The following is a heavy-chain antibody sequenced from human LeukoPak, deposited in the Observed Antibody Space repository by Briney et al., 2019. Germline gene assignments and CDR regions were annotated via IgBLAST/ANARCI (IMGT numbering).Heavy chain of an antibody. V-gene: IGHV3-13*01. CDR2: IGVAANT. D-gene: IGHD1-26*01. J-gene: IGHJ4*02. CDR3: ARQNTPHGNFDY. Sequence: GGSLRLSCAASGFTFSSYDMHWVRHATGKGLEWVSVIGVAANTFYSGSVKGRFTISRENAKNSLYLLMSSLRAEDTAVYYCARQNTPHGNFDYWGQGTLVTVSS. CDR1: GFTFSSYD.